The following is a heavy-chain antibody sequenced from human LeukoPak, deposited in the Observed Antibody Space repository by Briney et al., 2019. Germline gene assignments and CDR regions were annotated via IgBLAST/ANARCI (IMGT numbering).Heavy chain of an antibody. CDR1: GGSISGYY. D-gene: IGHD6-19*01. V-gene: IGHV4-59*01. Sequence: PSETLSLTCTVSGGSISGYYWSWIRQPPGKGLECIGYISYSGSTNYNPSLKSRVTISIDTSKNQFSLKVSSVTAADTAVYYCARAHSSGWPHMFDPWGQGTLVTVPS. CDR2: ISYSGST. J-gene: IGHJ5*02. CDR3: ARAHSSGWPHMFDP.